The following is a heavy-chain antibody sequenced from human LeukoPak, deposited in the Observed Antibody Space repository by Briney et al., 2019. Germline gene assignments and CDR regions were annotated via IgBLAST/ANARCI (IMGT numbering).Heavy chain of an antibody. CDR3: ARDSYYDSSGYYLYYFDY. D-gene: IGHD3-22*01. CDR2: ISSSSSYI. Sequence: PGGSLRLSCAASGFTFSSYSMNWVRPAPGKGLEWVSSISSSSSYIYYADSVKGRFTISRDKAKNSLYLQMNSLRAEDTAVYYCARDSYYDSSGYYLYYFDYWGQGTLVTVSS. CDR1: GFTFSSYS. J-gene: IGHJ4*02. V-gene: IGHV3-21*01.